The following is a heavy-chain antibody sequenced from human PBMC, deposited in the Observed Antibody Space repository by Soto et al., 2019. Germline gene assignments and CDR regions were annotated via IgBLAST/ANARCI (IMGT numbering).Heavy chain of an antibody. D-gene: IGHD5-12*01. Sequence: QVQLQQWGAGLLKPSETLSLNCAVTGGSLSGYYWSWIRQHPGKGLEWIGEVKDGGHTNYSPSLRGRVTISSHTSNNQCSLRLNSVTAADTGVYYCARGQEGVVATHWDQGSLVTVSS. V-gene: IGHV4-34*01. CDR3: ARGQEGVVATH. CDR2: VKDGGHT. J-gene: IGHJ4*02. CDR1: GGSLSGYY.